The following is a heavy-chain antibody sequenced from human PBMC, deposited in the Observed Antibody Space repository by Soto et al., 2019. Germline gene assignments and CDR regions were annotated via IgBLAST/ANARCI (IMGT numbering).Heavy chain of an antibody. Sequence: SATLSLTCTVSGGSISSYYWSWIRQPPGKGLEWIGYIYYSGSTNYNPSLKSRVTISVDTSKNQFSLKPSSVTAADTAVYYCARGYSSSSYKPWGQGTLVTSPQ. J-gene: IGHJ5*02. D-gene: IGHD6-6*01. CDR1: GGSISSYY. CDR3: ARGYSSSSYKP. V-gene: IGHV4-59*01. CDR2: IYYSGST.